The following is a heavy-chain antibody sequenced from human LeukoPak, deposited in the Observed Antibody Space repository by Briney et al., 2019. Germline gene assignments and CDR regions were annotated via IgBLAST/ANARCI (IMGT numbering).Heavy chain of an antibody. D-gene: IGHD5-18*01. J-gene: IGHJ4*02. CDR3: ARRGYTLGYDY. CDR1: GFTFSNYP. V-gene: IGHV3-64*01. CDR2: ITSDGGST. Sequence: PGGSLRLSCAASGFTFSNYPMHWVRQAPGKGLEYVSAITSDGGSTYYANSVKGRFSISRDNTKNMLYPQMGSLRAEDMAVYYCARRGYTLGYDYWGQGTLVTVSS.